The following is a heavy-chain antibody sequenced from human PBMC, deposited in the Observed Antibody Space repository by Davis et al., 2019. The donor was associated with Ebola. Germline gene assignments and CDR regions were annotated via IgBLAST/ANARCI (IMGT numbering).Heavy chain of an antibody. CDR2: IYPGDSDT. D-gene: IGHD4-11*01. CDR1: GYSFSSYW. J-gene: IGHJ6*02. Sequence: GGSLRLSCKGSGYSFSSYWIAWVRQMPGKGLEWMGIIYPGDSDTRYSPSFQGQVTISADKSIATAYLQWSSLKASDTAMYYCANSRYYYYGMDVWGQGTTVTVSS. V-gene: IGHV5-51*01. CDR3: ANSRYYYYGMDV.